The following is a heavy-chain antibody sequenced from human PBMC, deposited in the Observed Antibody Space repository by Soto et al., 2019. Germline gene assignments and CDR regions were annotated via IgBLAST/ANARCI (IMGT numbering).Heavy chain of an antibody. V-gene: IGHV3-11*01. CDR2: ISSRGSSI. D-gene: IGHD3-3*01. CDR1: GFTFSDYY. J-gene: IGHJ6*02. Sequence: GGSLRFSCAVSGFTFSDYYMSWIRQAPGKGLEWVSYISSRGSSIYYADSVKGRFTISRDNAKNSLYLQMNGLRAEDTAVYYCARGYYDFWSGYYISPYGMDVWGQGTTVTVSS. CDR3: ARGYYDFWSGYYISPYGMDV.